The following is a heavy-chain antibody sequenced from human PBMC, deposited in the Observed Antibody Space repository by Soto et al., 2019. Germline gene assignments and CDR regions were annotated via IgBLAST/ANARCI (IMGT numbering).Heavy chain of an antibody. J-gene: IGHJ5*02. CDR2: IYWDDDK. CDR3: APLTSYYYDSSGYWDWFDP. CDR1: GFSLSTSGVG. Sequence: QITLKESGPTLVKPTQTLTLTCTFSGFSLSTSGVGVGWIRQPPGKALEWLALIYWDDDKRYSPSLKSRLTITKDTSKNQVVRTMTNMDPVDTATYYCAPLTSYYYDSSGYWDWFDPWGQGTLVTVSS. D-gene: IGHD3-22*01. V-gene: IGHV2-5*02.